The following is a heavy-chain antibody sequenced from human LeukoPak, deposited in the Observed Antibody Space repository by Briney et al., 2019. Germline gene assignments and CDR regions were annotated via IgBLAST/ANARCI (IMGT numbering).Heavy chain of an antibody. J-gene: IGHJ4*02. CDR1: GFSFSNYG. CDR3: AKNVRSWFGESYFDY. V-gene: IGHV3-30*18. CDR2: ISYDGSNK. D-gene: IGHD3-10*01. Sequence: GGSLRLSCAASGFSFSNYGVHWVRQAPGKGLEWVAVISYDGSNKYYADSVKGRFAISRDNSKNTLYLQMNSLRAEDTAVYYCAKNVRSWFGESYFDYWGQGTLVTVSS.